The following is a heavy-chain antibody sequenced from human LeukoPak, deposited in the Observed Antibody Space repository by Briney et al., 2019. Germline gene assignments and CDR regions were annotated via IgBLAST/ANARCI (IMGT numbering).Heavy chain of an antibody. CDR2: ISYDGSNK. J-gene: IGHJ4*02. CDR3: ARDRSIYYDILTGYFDY. Sequence: PGGSLRLSCAASGFTFSSYAMHWVRQAPGKGLERVAVISYDGSNKYYADSVKGRFTISRDNSKNTLYLQMNSLRAEDTAVYYCARDRSIYYDILTGYFDYWGQGTLVTVSS. V-gene: IGHV3-30-3*01. CDR1: GFTFSSYA. D-gene: IGHD3-9*01.